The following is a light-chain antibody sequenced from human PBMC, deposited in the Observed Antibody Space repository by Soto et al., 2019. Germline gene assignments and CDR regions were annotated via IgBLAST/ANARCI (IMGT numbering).Light chain of an antibody. V-gene: IGKV3-11*01. Sequence: EIVLTQSPATLSLSPGERATLSCRASQSVGSYLVWYQQKPGQAPRLLIYDASNRATGIPARFSGRGSGTDFTLTISSLEPEDFAVYYCQQRSNWPLTFGGGTKVEIK. CDR3: QQRSNWPLT. CDR2: DAS. J-gene: IGKJ4*01. CDR1: QSVGSY.